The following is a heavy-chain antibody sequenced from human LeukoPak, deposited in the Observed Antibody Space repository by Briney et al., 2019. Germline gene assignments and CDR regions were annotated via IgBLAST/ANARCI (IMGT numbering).Heavy chain of an antibody. CDR2: FDPEDGET. CDR3: ARGVEMATRISGEDDYFDY. CDR1: GYTLTELS. D-gene: IGHD5-24*01. V-gene: IGHV1-24*01. Sequence: ASVKVSCKVSGYTLTELSMHWVRQAPGKGLEWMGGFDPEDGETIYAQKFQGRVTMTEDTSTDTAYMELSSLRSEDTAVYYCARGVEMATRISGEDDYFDYWGQGTLVTVSS. J-gene: IGHJ4*02.